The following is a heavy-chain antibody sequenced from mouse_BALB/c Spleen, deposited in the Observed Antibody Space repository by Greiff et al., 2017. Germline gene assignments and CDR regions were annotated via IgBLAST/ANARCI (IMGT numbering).Heavy chain of an antibody. D-gene: IGHD3-2*02. CDR1: GYSITSGYS. CDR3: TRDGRLDAMDN. J-gene: IGHJ4*01. V-gene: IGHV3-1*02. Sequence: EVQLVESGPDLVKPSQSLSLTCTVTGYSITSGYSWFWLRQLPGNKLEWMCYIHYSGSTNYTPSLKSRISIARDTSKNQFFLQLNSVTTEDTATYYCTRDGRLDAMDNWGQGTSVTVSS. CDR2: IHYSGST.